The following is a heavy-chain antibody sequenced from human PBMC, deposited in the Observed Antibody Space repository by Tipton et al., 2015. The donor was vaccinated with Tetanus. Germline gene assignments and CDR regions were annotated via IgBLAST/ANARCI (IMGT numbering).Heavy chain of an antibody. CDR2: ISYTGTT. CDR3: AAAGLVNASVKS. Sequence: TLSLTCTVSGGSITNGGYYWSWIRQHPGKGLDWIGYISYTGTTHYNPSLKSRVTISLDRSKNQFSLKLTSVTAADTAVYYCAAAGLVNASVKSWGQGTLVTV. V-gene: IGHV4-31*03. J-gene: IGHJ5*01. CDR1: GGSITNGGYY. D-gene: IGHD6-19*01.